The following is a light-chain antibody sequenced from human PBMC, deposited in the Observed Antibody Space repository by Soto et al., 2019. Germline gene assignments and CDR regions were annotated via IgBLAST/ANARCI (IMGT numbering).Light chain of an antibody. Sequence: DIQMTQSPSTLSASVGDRVTITCRASQSISSWLAWYQQKPGKAPKLLIYGASSFESGVPSKFSGSGSGTEFSLTFSSLQTDDFATYDCQQYHSYPWTFGQGTKVEIK. V-gene: IGKV1-5*01. J-gene: IGKJ1*01. CDR2: GAS. CDR1: QSISSW. CDR3: QQYHSYPWT.